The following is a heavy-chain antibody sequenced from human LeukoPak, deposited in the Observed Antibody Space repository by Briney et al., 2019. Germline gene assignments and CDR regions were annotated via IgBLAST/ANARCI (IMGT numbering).Heavy chain of an antibody. CDR2: IYYSGST. CDR3: ARIDFNPTAAGAFDI. J-gene: IGHJ3*02. D-gene: IGHD6-13*01. V-gene: IGHV4-59*01. CDR1: GGSISSYY. Sequence: TSETLSLTCTVSGGSISSYYWSWIRQPPGKGLEWIGYIYYSGSTNYNPSLKSRVTISVDTSKNQFSLKLSSVTAADTAVYYCARIDFNPTAAGAFDIWGQGTMVTVSS.